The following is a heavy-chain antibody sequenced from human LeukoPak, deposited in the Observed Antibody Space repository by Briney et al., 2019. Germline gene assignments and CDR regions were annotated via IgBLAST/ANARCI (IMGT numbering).Heavy chain of an antibody. D-gene: IGHD2-15*01. Sequence: ASVKVSCKASGYTFTSYGITWVRQAPGQGLEWIGIINPSGGSTSYAQKFQGRVTMTRDTSTSTVYMELSSLRSEDTAVYYCARVKGGAQYWGQGTLVTVSS. CDR1: GYTFTSYG. J-gene: IGHJ4*02. V-gene: IGHV1-46*01. CDR3: ARVKGGAQY. CDR2: INPSGGST.